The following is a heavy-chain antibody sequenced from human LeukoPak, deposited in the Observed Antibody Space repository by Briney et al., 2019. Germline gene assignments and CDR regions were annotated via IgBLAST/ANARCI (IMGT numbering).Heavy chain of an antibody. CDR3: TRRFDY. CDR1: GFTVSSNY. Sequence: PGGSLRLSCAASGFTVSSNYMSWVRQAPGKGLEWVSVIYSGGSTYYADSVKGRFTISKDNAKNSLYLQMNSLRTEDTAVYYCTRRFDYWGQGTLVTVSS. CDR2: IYSGGST. V-gene: IGHV3-53*01. J-gene: IGHJ4*02.